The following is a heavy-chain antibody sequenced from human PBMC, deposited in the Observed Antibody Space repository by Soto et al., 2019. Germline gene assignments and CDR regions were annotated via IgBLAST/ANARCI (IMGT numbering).Heavy chain of an antibody. CDR1: DFDFSSYG. CDR3: ARDSGWPILNFDN. J-gene: IGHJ4*02. D-gene: IGHD3-10*01. Sequence: GGSLRLSCAASDFDFSSYGIHWVRQAPGKGLEWVAASSYDGRETFYADSAKGRFTDSKEMSKNTAFLQMNALRHEDTAVYFCARDSGWPILNFDNWGQGTPVTVSS. V-gene: IGHV3-30*03. CDR2: SSYDGRET.